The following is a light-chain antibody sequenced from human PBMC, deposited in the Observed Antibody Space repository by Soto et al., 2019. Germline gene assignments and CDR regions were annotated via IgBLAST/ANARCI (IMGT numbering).Light chain of an antibody. CDR1: QDVGHY. CDR3: QQRFSWRS. Sequence: IVLAQSPATPSLSPGERATLSCRASQDVGHYLAWYQQRPGQAPRLLIYDASNRATGIPARFSGSGSGTDFTLTISSLEPEDFAVYYCQQRFSWRSFGPGTRVDFK. J-gene: IGKJ3*01. V-gene: IGKV3D-11*01. CDR2: DAS.